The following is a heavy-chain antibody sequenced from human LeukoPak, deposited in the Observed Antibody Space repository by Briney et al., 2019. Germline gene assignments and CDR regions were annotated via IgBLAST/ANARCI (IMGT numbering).Heavy chain of an antibody. Sequence: PSETLSLTCAVSGASISSGDYYWSWIRQPPGKGLEWIGYIYYSGSTYYNPSLKSRVTISVDTSKNQFTLKLSSVTAADTAVYYCARSYSAEYFQHWGQGTLVTVSS. CDR1: GASISSGDYY. CDR2: IYYSGST. D-gene: IGHD2-15*01. CDR3: ARSYSAEYFQH. V-gene: IGHV4-30-4*01. J-gene: IGHJ1*01.